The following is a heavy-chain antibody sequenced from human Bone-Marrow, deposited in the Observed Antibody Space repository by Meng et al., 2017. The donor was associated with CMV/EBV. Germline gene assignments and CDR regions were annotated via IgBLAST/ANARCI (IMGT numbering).Heavy chain of an antibody. D-gene: IGHD5-12*01. CDR1: GFMFSGSA. Sequence: KVSCAASGFMFSGSAIHWVRQTSGKGLEWVGRIRIKANNYATTYAASVKGRFTISRDDSKNTAYLQMNSLKTEDTAVYYCTGVATNWGQGTLVTVSS. CDR2: IRIKANNYAT. V-gene: IGHV3-73*01. CDR3: TGVATN. J-gene: IGHJ4*02.